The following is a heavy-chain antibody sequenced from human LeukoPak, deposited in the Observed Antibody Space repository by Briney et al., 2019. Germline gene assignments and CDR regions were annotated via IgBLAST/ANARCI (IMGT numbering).Heavy chain of an antibody. Sequence: GGSLRLSCAASGFTFSSYAISWVRQAPRKGLEWVSSINNRGGSTYYADSVKGRLTISRDNSKNTLYLQMNSLRAEDTAVYFCAKGGGSDFAGYWGQGTLVTVSS. CDR2: INNRGGST. CDR1: GFTFSSYA. J-gene: IGHJ4*02. V-gene: IGHV3-23*01. CDR3: AKGGGSDFAGY. D-gene: IGHD3-16*01.